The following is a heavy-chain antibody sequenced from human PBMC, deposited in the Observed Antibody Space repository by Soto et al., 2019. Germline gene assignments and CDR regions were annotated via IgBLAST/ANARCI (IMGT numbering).Heavy chain of an antibody. CDR3: ARGPHYYDSSGYSSDY. CDR1: NDSISSGDYY. CDR2: IYYSGST. Sequence: PSETLSLTCTVSNDSISSGDYYWSWIRQPPGKGLEWIGYIYYSGSTYYNPSLKSRVTISVDTSKNQFSLKLSSVTAADTAVYYCARGPHYYDSSGYSSDYWGQGTLVTVSS. D-gene: IGHD3-22*01. V-gene: IGHV4-30-4*01. J-gene: IGHJ4*02.